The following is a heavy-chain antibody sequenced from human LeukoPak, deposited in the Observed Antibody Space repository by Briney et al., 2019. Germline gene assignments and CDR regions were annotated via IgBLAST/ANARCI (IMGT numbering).Heavy chain of an antibody. CDR3: ARSPLCDGGSCYFDY. CDR1: GGSISSSNW. V-gene: IGHV4-4*02. Sequence: SETLSLTCAVSGGSISSSNWWSWVRQPPGKGLEWIGEIYHSGSTNYNPSLKSRVTISVDKSKNQFSLKLSSVTAADTAVYYCARSPLCDGGSCYFDYWGQGTLVTVSS. J-gene: IGHJ4*02. D-gene: IGHD2-15*01. CDR2: IYHSGST.